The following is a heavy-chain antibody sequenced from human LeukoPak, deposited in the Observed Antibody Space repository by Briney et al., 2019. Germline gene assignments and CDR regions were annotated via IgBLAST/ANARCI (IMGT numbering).Heavy chain of an antibody. V-gene: IGHV3-30-3*01. J-gene: IGHJ4*02. Sequence: GGSLRLSCAASGFTFSSYAMHWVRQAPGKGLEWVAVISYGGSNKYYADSVKGRFTISRDNSKNTLYLQMNSLRAEDTAVYYCARDLGHWGQGTLVTVSS. CDR1: GFTFSSYA. CDR3: ARDLGH. D-gene: IGHD3-10*01. CDR2: ISYGGSNK.